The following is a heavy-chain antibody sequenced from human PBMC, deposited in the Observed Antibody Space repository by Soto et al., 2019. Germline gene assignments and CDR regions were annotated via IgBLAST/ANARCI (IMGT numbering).Heavy chain of an antibody. CDR2: IYYSGSP. V-gene: IGHV4-59*12. Sequence: SETLSLTCTVSGGSISSNFWSWIRQPPGKGLEWIGYIYYSGSPHYNPSLKNRVTISIDTSRNQFSLRLSSMTAADTAVYYCARADSAHDYWGQGTLVTVSS. D-gene: IGHD2-15*01. J-gene: IGHJ4*02. CDR1: GGSISSNF. CDR3: ARADSAHDY.